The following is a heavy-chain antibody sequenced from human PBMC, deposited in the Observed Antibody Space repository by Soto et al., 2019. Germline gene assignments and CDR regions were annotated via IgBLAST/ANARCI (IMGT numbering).Heavy chain of an antibody. Sequence: QVQLVQSGAEVKKPGSSVKVSCKASGGTFSTSTISWVRQAPGQGLEWMGGIIPIFGTANYAQKFQGRVTITADESTSTAYMELSSLRSDDTAVYYCARGNYYGSSYYYYVMDVWGQGTTVTVSS. V-gene: IGHV1-69*12. J-gene: IGHJ6*02. CDR3: ARGNYYGSSYYYYVMDV. CDR2: IIPIFGTA. D-gene: IGHD3-10*01. CDR1: GGTFSTST.